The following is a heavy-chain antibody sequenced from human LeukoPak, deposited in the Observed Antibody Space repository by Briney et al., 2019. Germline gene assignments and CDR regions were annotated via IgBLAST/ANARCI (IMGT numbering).Heavy chain of an antibody. CDR3: ASSTSGSGSYFRAPYFDY. D-gene: IGHD3-10*01. CDR1: GFSVSGYW. V-gene: IGHV3-7*01. CDR2: IKQDGSEK. J-gene: IGHJ4*02. Sequence: GGSLRLSCAVSGFSVSGYWMTWVRQAPGKGLEWVANIKQDGSEKNYVDSVKGRFTISRDNAKNSLYLQMNSLRAEDTAVYYCASSTSGSGSYFRAPYFDYWGQGTLVTVSS.